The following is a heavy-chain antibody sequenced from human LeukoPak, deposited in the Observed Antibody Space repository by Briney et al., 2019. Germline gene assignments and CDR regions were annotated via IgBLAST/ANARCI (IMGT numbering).Heavy chain of an antibody. V-gene: IGHV5-51*01. CDR3: ASSYYYDSSGYYPPGY. D-gene: IGHD3-22*01. Sequence: GESLKISCKGSGYSFTSYWIGWVRQMPGKGLECMGIIYPGDSDTRYSPSFQGQVTISADKSISTAYLQWSSLKASDTAMYYCASSYYYDSSGYYPPGYWGQGTLVTVSS. CDR1: GYSFTSYW. CDR2: IYPGDSDT. J-gene: IGHJ4*02.